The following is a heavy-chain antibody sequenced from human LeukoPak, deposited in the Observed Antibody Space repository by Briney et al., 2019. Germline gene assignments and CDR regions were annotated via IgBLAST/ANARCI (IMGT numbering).Heavy chain of an antibody. CDR2: INWNGGST. Sequence: PGGSLRLSCAASGFTFDDYGMSWVRQAPGKGLEWVSGINWNGGSTGYADSVKGRFTISRDNAKNSLYLQMNSLRAEDTALYYCARGKLGGHHDAFDIWGQGTMVTVSS. V-gene: IGHV3-20*04. CDR1: GFTFDDYG. CDR3: ARGKLGGHHDAFDI. J-gene: IGHJ3*02. D-gene: IGHD3-16*01.